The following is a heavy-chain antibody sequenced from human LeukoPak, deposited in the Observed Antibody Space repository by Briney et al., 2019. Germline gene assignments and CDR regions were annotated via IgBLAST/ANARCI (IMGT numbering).Heavy chain of an antibody. D-gene: IGHD6-25*01. CDR2: ISGSGGST. CDR3: AKDGEQRLANWFDP. V-gene: IGHV3-23*01. Sequence: PGGSLRLSCAASGFTFSSYAMSWVRQAPGKGLEWVSAISGSGGSTYYADSVKGRFTISRDNSKNTLWLQMNSLRAEDTAVYYCAKDGEQRLANWFDPWGQGTLVTVSS. J-gene: IGHJ5*02. CDR1: GFTFSSYA.